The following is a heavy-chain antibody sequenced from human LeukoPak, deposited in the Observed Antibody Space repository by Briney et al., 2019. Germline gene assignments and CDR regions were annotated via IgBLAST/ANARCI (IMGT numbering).Heavy chain of an antibody. D-gene: IGHD1-1*01. CDR2: IYHTGST. CDR3: ARGRVSSSTWYSTYYYYFYMDV. Sequence: SETLSLTCSVSGISVNTTYFWGWIRQAPGKGLEWIGSIYHTGSTNFNPSLNGRVSISRDTSKNLFSLRLRSVTAADTAVYFCARGRVSSSTWYSTYYYYFYMDVWGKGTTVTVSS. CDR1: GISVNTTYF. J-gene: IGHJ6*03. V-gene: IGHV4-61*03.